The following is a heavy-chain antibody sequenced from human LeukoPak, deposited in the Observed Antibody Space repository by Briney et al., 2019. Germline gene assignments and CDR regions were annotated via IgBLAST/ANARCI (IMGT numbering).Heavy chain of an antibody. D-gene: IGHD5-18*01. CDR3: ARVSRSFGFYYFDY. Sequence: SETLSLTCTVSGGSISGFYWSWIRQPPGKGLEWIGNIYYSGSTYYNPSLKSRVTISVDTSKNQFSLKLSSVTAADTAVYFCARVSRSFGFYYFDYWGQGTLVTVSS. CDR2: IYYSGST. V-gene: IGHV4-59*12. J-gene: IGHJ4*02. CDR1: GGSISGFY.